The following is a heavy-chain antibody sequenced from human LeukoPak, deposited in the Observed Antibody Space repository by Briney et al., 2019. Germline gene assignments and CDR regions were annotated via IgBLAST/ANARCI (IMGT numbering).Heavy chain of an antibody. J-gene: IGHJ3*02. D-gene: IGHD5-12*01. CDR1: GGSVSTSGYY. Sequence: SETLSLTCSVSGGSVSTSGYYWGWIRQPPGKGLEFIGTLHYSGSTHYNPSLESRVTISVDTSKNQFSLKLSSVTSADTAIYYCARDWDGAYDFNTFDIWGQGTMVTVSS. V-gene: IGHV4-39*07. CDR3: ARDWDGAYDFNTFDI. CDR2: LHYSGST.